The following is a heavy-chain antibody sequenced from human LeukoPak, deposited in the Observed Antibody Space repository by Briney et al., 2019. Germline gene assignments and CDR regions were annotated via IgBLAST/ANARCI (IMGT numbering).Heavy chain of an antibody. CDR2: IYATGST. J-gene: IGHJ4*02. V-gene: IGHV4-4*07. CDR3: ARQGYTASYYFLDY. CDR1: GDSNRGYW. D-gene: IGHD1-26*01. Sequence: NPSETLSLTCDVSGDSNRGYWWGWVRQPAGKGLEWIGRIYATGSTKFNPSLKSRLTMSMDTSTNQFSLKLTSVTAADTAVYFCARQGYTASYYFLDYWSQGTLVTVSS.